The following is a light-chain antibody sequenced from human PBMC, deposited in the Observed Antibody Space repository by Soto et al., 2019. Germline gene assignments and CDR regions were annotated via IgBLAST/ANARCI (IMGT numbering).Light chain of an antibody. V-gene: IGLV1-40*01. CDR3: QSYDSSLSRV. CDR1: SSNIGAGYD. Sequence: QSVLTQPPSLSGAQGQRVTISCTGRSSNIGAGYDGHWYQQLPGTAPKLLIYGNSNRPSGVPDRFSGSKSGTSASLAITGLQAEDEADYYGQSYDSSLSRVFGGGTKLSVL. J-gene: IGLJ2*01. CDR2: GNS.